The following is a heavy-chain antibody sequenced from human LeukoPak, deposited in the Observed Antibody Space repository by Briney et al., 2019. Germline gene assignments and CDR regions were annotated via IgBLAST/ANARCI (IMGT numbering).Heavy chain of an antibody. V-gene: IGHV4-39*06. CDR3: ARILDLVTTKTIDY. D-gene: IGHD2-21*02. Sequence: SQTLSLTCTVSGVSMSSSSYYWAWIRQSPGKGLEWIGSVYYSGTTHYESSLKSRVSISIDTSKTQFALKVNSVTVADTAVYYCARILDLVTTKTIDYWGQGSLVIVSS. J-gene: IGHJ4*02. CDR1: GVSMSSSSYY. CDR2: VYYSGTT.